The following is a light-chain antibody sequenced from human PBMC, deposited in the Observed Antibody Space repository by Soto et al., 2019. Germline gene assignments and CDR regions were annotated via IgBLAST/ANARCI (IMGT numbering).Light chain of an antibody. CDR3: SSHAGNNNYV. CDR1: SSDVGAYNY. V-gene: IGLV2-8*01. CDR2: EVS. Sequence: QSALTQPASVSGSVGQSVTISCTGTSSDVGAYNYVSWYQQHPGKAPKLMIYEVSKRPSGVPDRFSGSKSGYTASLTVSGLQAEDEADYYCSSHAGNNNYVFGTGTKVTVL. J-gene: IGLJ1*01.